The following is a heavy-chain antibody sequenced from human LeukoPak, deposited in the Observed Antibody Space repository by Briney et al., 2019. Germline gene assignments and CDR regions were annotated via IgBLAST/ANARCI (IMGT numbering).Heavy chain of an antibody. CDR3: ARGGGATYDEYYYYGMDV. Sequence: ASVKVSCKASGYTFTGYYMYWVRQAPGQGLEWMGWISAYNGNTNYAQKLQGRVTMTTDTSTSTAYMELRSLRSDDTAVYYCARGGGATYDEYYYYGMDVWGQGTTVTVSS. CDR2: ISAYNGNT. CDR1: GYTFTGYY. J-gene: IGHJ6*02. V-gene: IGHV1-18*04. D-gene: IGHD4/OR15-4a*01.